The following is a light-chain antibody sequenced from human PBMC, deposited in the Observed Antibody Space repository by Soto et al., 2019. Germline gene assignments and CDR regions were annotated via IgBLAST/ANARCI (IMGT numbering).Light chain of an antibody. J-gene: IGLJ1*01. Sequence: QCVLTQPASGSGVPGQRVSISCSGSSSNIGSNYVYWYQQLPGTAPKLLIYRNNQRPSGVPDRFSGSKSGTSASLAISGLRSEDEADYYCAAWDDSLSGYVFGTGTKVTVL. CDR2: RNN. V-gene: IGLV1-47*01. CDR1: SSNIGSNY. CDR3: AAWDDSLSGYV.